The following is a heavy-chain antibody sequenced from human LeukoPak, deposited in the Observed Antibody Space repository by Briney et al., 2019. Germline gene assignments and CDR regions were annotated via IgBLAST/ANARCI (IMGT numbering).Heavy chain of an antibody. CDR1: GYTFTSYY. CDR3: ARAPPDYYDSSGYHYYYGMDV. Sequence: GSVKVSCKASGYTFTSYYMHWVRQAPGQGREWMGIINPSGGSTSYAQKFQGRVTMTRDTSTSTVYMELSSLRSEDTAVYYCARAPPDYYDSSGYHYYYGMDVWGQGTTVTVSS. J-gene: IGHJ6*02. CDR2: INPSGGST. D-gene: IGHD3-22*01. V-gene: IGHV1-46*01.